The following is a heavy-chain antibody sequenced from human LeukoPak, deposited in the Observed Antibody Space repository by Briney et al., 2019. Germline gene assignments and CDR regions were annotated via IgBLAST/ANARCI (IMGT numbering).Heavy chain of an antibody. J-gene: IGHJ4*02. D-gene: IGHD3-3*01. V-gene: IGHV3-30*04. CDR2: ISYDGSNK. Sequence: GRSLRLSCAASGFTFSSYAMHWVRQAPGKGLEWVAVISYDGSNKYYADSVKGRFTISRDNSKNTLYLQMNSLKTEDTALYYCARSRGFGIYKHFDYWGQGTLVTVSS. CDR3: ARSRGFGIYKHFDY. CDR1: GFTFSSYA.